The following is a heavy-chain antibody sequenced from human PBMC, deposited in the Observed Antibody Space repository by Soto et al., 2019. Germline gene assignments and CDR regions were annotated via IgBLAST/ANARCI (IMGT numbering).Heavy chain of an antibody. D-gene: IGHD1-1*01. CDR1: GFTFSSYA. CDR3: ARGPTNTHYFDY. J-gene: IGHJ4*02. Sequence: SLRLSCAASGFTFSSYAMHWVRQAPGKGLEWVAVISYGGNTIFYADSVKGRFTISRDNSKDTLYLQINSLGTEDTAVYYCARGPTNTHYFDYWGQGTLVTVSS. V-gene: IGHV3-30-3*01. CDR2: ISYGGNTI.